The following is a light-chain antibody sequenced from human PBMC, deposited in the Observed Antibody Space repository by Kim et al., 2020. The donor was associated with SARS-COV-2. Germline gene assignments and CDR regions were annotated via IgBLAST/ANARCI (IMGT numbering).Light chain of an antibody. Sequence: DIQMTQSPSSLSASVGDRVIITCRASQDIKNFLIWFQQKPGKAPKSLIFAASNMQNGVPSRFSGSGSGTDFTLTISSLQPEDFASYYCQQYYTFPLTFGGGTKVDIK. CDR1: QDIKNF. J-gene: IGKJ4*01. V-gene: IGKV1-16*01. CDR3: QQYYTFPLT. CDR2: AAS.